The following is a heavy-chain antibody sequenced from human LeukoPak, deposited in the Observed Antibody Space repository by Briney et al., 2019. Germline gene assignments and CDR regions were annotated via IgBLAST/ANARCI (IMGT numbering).Heavy chain of an antibody. Sequence: GGSLGLSCEGSGFTFSNYWMSWVRQAPGKGLEWVANIKTDGSEKYYVDSVKGRFTISRDNAKNSLYLQMNSLRAEDTAVYYCATYSSLNAREFQYWGQGTLVTVSS. D-gene: IGHD3-22*01. J-gene: IGHJ1*01. CDR3: ATYSSLNAREFQY. CDR1: GFTFSNYW. CDR2: IKTDGSEK. V-gene: IGHV3-7*01.